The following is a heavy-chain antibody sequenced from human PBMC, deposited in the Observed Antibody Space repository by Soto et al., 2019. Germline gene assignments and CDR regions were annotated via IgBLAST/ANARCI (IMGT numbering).Heavy chain of an antibody. Sequence: QVQLQESGPGLVKPSETLSLPCTDSGGSISSYYWSWIRQPPGKGLEWIGYIYYSGSSNYNPSLKSRVTISVDTSKDQFCLKPSSVTAADTAVYYCARGGGRFDYWGQGTLVTVSS. J-gene: IGHJ4*02. CDR2: IYYSGSS. CDR3: ARGGGRFDY. CDR1: GGSISSYY. V-gene: IGHV4-59*13. D-gene: IGHD1-26*01.